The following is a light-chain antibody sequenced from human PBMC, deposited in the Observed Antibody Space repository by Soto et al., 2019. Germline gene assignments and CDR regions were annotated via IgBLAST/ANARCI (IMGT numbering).Light chain of an antibody. CDR3: QQYNSYSPPWT. J-gene: IGKJ1*01. CDR1: QSISSW. CDR2: RAS. V-gene: IGKV1-5*03. Sequence: DIQMTQSPSTLSASPPPRVTITCRASQSISSWLAWYQQKPGKAPNLLIYRASSLESGVPSRFSGSGSGTEFTLTISSLQPDDFATYYCQQYNSYSPPWTFGQGTKVEIK.